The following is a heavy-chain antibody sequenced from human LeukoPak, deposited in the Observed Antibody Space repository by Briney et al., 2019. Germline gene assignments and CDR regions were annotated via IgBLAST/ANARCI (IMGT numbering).Heavy chain of an antibody. V-gene: IGHV3-53*01. Sequence: GGSLRLSCAASGFTVSSNYMSWVRQAPGKGLEWVSVIYSGGSTYYADSVKGRFTISRDNSKNTLYLQMNSLRAEDTAVYYCRGASYDSSGPEYYFDYWGQGTLVTVSS. J-gene: IGHJ4*02. CDR2: IYSGGST. CDR1: GFTVSSNY. D-gene: IGHD3-22*01. CDR3: RGASYDSSGPEYYFDY.